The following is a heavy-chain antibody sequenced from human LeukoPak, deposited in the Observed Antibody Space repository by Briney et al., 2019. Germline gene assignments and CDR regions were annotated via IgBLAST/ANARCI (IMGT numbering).Heavy chain of an antibody. CDR1: GGSISSYY. V-gene: IGHV4-59*01. CDR2: IYYSGST. D-gene: IGHD1-26*01. CDR3: ARDRYSGSYSDAFDI. J-gene: IGHJ3*02. Sequence: PSETLSLTCTVSGGSISSYYWSWIRQPPGKGLEWIGYIYYSGSTNYNPSLKSRVTISVDTSKNQLSLKLSSVTAADTAVYYCARDRYSGSYSDAFDIWGQGTMVTVSS.